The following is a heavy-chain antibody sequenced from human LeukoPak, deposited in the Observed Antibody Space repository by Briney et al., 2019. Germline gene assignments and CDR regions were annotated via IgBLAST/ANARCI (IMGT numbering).Heavy chain of an antibody. V-gene: IGHV4-34*01. CDR2: INHSGST. Sequence: SETLSLTCAVYGGSFSGYYWSWIRQPPGKGLEWIGEINHSGSTNYNPSLKSRVTISVDTSKNQFSLKLSSVTAADTAVYYCSRGYCSSTSCYTGGWFDPWGQGTLVTVSS. CDR1: GGSFSGYY. D-gene: IGHD2-2*02. J-gene: IGHJ5*02. CDR3: SRGYCSSTSCYTGGWFDP.